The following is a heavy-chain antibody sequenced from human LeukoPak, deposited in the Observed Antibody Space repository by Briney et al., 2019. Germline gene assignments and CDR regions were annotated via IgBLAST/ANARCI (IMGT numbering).Heavy chain of an antibody. Sequence: SETLSLTCIVPGGSISSSSYYWAWIRQSPGKGLGWIGTFSSGGSAYYNPSLTSRVSISKDTSDNQFSLRLYSVTAADTAVYYCARKQTGTMYDVWGQGTQVTVSS. CDR1: GGSISSSSYY. J-gene: IGHJ4*02. CDR3: ARKQTGTMYDV. V-gene: IGHV4-39*07. D-gene: IGHD1-7*01. CDR2: FSSGGSA.